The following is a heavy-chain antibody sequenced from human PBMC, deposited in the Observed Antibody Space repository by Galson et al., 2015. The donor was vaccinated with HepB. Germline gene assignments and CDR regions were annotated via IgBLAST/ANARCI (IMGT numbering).Heavy chain of an antibody. CDR2: ISSSGSTI. V-gene: IGHV3-48*03. Sequence: SLRLSCAASGFTFNSHAMTWVRQTPGKGLEWVSYISSSGSTIYYADSVKGRFTISRDNAKNSLYLQMNSLRAEDTAVYYCARDYSSSLYYYYGMDVWGQGTTVTVSS. D-gene: IGHD6-6*01. J-gene: IGHJ6*02. CDR3: ARDYSSSLYYYYGMDV. CDR1: GFTFNSHA.